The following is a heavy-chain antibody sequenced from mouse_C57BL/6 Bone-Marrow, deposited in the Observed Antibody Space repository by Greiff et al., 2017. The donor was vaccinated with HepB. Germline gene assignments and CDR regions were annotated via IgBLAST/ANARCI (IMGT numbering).Heavy chain of an antibody. D-gene: IGHD5-5*01. Sequence: DVMLVESGGGLVQSGRSLRLSCATSGFTFSDFYMEWVRQAPGKGLEWIAASRNKANDYTTEYSASVKGKFIVSRDTSQSILYLQMNALRAEDTAIYYCARDAYPYAMDYWGRGTSVTVSA. CDR3: ARDAYPYAMDY. CDR2: SRNKANDYTT. J-gene: IGHJ4*01. V-gene: IGHV7-1*01. CDR1: GFTFSDFY.